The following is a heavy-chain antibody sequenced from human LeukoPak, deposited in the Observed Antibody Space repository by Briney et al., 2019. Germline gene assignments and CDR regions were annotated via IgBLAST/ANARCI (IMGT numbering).Heavy chain of an antibody. CDR3: ARETSQKGAHYMDV. V-gene: IGHV4-39*07. J-gene: IGHJ6*03. CDR2: IYNSRST. D-gene: IGHD3-16*01. Sequence: SETLSLTCTVSGGSISSSSYYWGWIRQPPGKGLEWIGSIYNSRSTYYNPSLKSRVTISVDTSKNQFSLKLSSVTAADTAVYYCARETSQKGAHYMDVWGKGTTVTISS. CDR1: GGSISSSSYY.